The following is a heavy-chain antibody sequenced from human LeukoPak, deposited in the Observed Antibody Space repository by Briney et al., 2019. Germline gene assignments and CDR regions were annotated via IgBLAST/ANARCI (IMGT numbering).Heavy chain of an antibody. D-gene: IGHD3-10*01. Sequence: PGGSLRLSCAASGFILSSYGMHWVRQAPGKGLEWVAFIRYDGSYKNYADSVKGRFTISRDNPKNTLYLQMNSLRSEDTAVYYCAKDSGVRGPDYYYYMDVWGKGTTVTISS. CDR3: AKDSGVRGPDYYYYMDV. V-gene: IGHV3-30*02. CDR1: GFILSSYG. CDR2: IRYDGSYK. J-gene: IGHJ6*03.